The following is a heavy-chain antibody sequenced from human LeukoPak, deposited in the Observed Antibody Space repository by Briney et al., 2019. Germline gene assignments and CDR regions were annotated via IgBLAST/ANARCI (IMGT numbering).Heavy chain of an antibody. D-gene: IGHD3-3*01. CDR1: GFTFSSYW. J-gene: IGHJ6*03. V-gene: IGHV3-7*01. Sequence: RTGGSLRLSCAASGFTFSSYWMSWVRQAPGKGLEWVAIIKQDGSEKYYVDSVKGRFTISRDNAKNSLYLQMNSLRAEDTAVYYCARDQPRQGFWSGYYYMDVWGKGTTVTVSS. CDR2: IKQDGSEK. CDR3: ARDQPRQGFWSGYYYMDV.